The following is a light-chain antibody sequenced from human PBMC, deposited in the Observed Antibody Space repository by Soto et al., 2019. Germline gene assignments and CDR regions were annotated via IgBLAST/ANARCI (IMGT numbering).Light chain of an antibody. Sequence: QSFLTQPASVCGSPGQSITISCSGTSSDVGAYYSVSWYQHHPGKAPKLIIYGVTNRPSGVSNRFSGSKSGNTASLTISGLQAEDEADYHCSSYTSGSSHYVFGTGTKVTVL. V-gene: IGLV2-14*01. J-gene: IGLJ1*01. CDR2: GVT. CDR1: SSDVGAYYS. CDR3: SSYTSGSSHYV.